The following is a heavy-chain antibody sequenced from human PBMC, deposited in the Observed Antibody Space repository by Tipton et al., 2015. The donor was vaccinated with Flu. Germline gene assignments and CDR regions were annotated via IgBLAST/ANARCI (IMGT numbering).Heavy chain of an antibody. CDR1: GGPFSSYA. D-gene: IGHD2-2*01. CDR3: ARMGQDCRSSSCYLYYFDS. Sequence: QVQLVQSGAEVKKPGSSVKVSCKASGGPFSSYAINWVRQAPGQGLEWIGGIIPILGTEDYAQKFQGRVTITADESTKTAYMELNSLRSEDTAVYYCARMGQDCRSSSCYLYYFDSWGQGRPVTVSS. J-gene: IGHJ4*02. V-gene: IGHV1-69*01. CDR2: IIPILGTE.